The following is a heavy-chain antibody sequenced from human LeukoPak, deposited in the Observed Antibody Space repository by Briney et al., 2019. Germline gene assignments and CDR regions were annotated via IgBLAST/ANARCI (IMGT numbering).Heavy chain of an antibody. D-gene: IGHD3-22*01. V-gene: IGHV1-69*13. CDR1: GGTFSGYG. J-gene: IGHJ6*03. Sequence: SVKVSCKASGGTFSGYGFSWVRQAPGQGLEWMGGVIPIFGTTNYAQNFQGRLTITADEYTSTAYMELSSLRSEDTAVYFCARGVGILLQGDYFYYMNVWGKGTTVTVSS. CDR2: VIPIFGTT. CDR3: ARGVGILLQGDYFYYMNV.